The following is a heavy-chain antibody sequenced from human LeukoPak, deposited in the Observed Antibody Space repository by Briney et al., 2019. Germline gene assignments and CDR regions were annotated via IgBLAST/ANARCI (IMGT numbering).Heavy chain of an antibody. CDR1: GGSISSSGYY. CDR2: IYYSGST. J-gene: IGHJ3*02. V-gene: IGHV4-39*01. Sequence: PSETLSLTCTVSGGSISSSGYYWGWIRQPPGKGLEWIGSIYYSGSTYYNPSLKSRVTISVDTSKNQFSLKLSSVTAADTAVYYCARSAGGNLDAFDIWGQGTMVTVSS. CDR3: ARSAGGNLDAFDI. D-gene: IGHD4-23*01.